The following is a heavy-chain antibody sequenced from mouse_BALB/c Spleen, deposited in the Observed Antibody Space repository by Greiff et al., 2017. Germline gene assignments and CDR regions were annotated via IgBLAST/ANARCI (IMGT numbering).Heavy chain of an antibody. Sequence: QVQLKQSGAGLARPGASVKLSCKASGYTFTSYWMQWVKQRPGQGLEWIGAIYPGDGDTRYTQKFKGKATLTADKSSSTAYMQLSSLASEDSAVYYCARSGYDGYMDYWGQGTSVTVSS. CDR2: IYPGDGDT. CDR1: GYTFTSYW. V-gene: IGHV1-87*01. D-gene: IGHD2-3*01. CDR3: ARSGYDGYMDY. J-gene: IGHJ4*01.